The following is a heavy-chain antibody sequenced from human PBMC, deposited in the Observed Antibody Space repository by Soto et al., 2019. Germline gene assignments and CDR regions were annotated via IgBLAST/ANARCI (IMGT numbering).Heavy chain of an antibody. Sequence: GGSLRLSCAASGFLFNSYGMNWVRLSPGRGLEWISSISSTSTYIEYADSVKGRFIISRDNAENSLFLQMNSLRAEDTAVYYCTRDRSPGVVFPDFDFWGQGALVTVCS. J-gene: IGHJ4*02. CDR3: TRDRSPGVVFPDFDF. V-gene: IGHV3-21*01. D-gene: IGHD3-22*01. CDR2: ISSTSTYI. CDR1: GFLFNSYG.